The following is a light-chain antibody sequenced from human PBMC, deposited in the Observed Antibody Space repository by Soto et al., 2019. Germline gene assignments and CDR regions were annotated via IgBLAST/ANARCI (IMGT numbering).Light chain of an antibody. CDR3: QQYGSSGT. J-gene: IGKJ1*01. CDR2: DAS. V-gene: IGKV3-20*01. CDR1: QSLSSGY. Sequence: EIMFSQCPGILSLSPGERVTLSCRASQSLSSGYLAWYQQKFGQAPRLLIYDASRRATGISERFSGSGSGTDFTLTINRLEPEDFAVYYCQQYGSSGTFGQGAKVDIK.